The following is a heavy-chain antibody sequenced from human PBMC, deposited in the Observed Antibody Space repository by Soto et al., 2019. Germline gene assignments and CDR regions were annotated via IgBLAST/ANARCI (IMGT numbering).Heavy chain of an antibody. V-gene: IGHV3-23*01. J-gene: IGHJ5*02. CDR1: GFPFSSRA. Sequence: EVQLLESGGGLVQPGGSLRLSCAASGFPFSSRAMSWVRQAPGEGLEWVSAISGSGTITYYADSVKGRFTISRDTPKNTLYLQMNSLRADDTAVYYCAEWARYCSGADCRAWGQGTLVTVS. D-gene: IGHD2-15*01. CDR3: AEWARYCSGADCRA. CDR2: ISGSGTIT.